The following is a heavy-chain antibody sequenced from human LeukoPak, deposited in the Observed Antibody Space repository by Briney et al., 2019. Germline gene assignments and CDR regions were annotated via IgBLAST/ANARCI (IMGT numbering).Heavy chain of an antibody. CDR1: GFTFSSFA. Sequence: GRSLRLSCAASGFTFSSFAMSWVRQPPGMGLEWVSAISGSGDTTAYADSVKGRFTISRDSSKNTLDLQMNSLRADDTAVYYCAKNQGAAALDYWGQGTLVTVSS. CDR3: AKNQGAAALDY. CDR2: ISGSGDTT. D-gene: IGHD6-13*01. J-gene: IGHJ4*02. V-gene: IGHV3-23*01.